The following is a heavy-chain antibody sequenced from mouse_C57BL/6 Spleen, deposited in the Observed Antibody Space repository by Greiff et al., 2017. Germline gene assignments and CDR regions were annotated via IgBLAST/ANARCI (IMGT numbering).Heavy chain of an antibody. CDR3: AKNRDGYPDD. Sequence: VQLQQSGPGLVQPSQSLSITCTVSGFSLTSYGVHWVRQSPGKGLEWLGVIWRGGSTAYYAAFLSSLSITKDNSRSQVFFKMNNLQADDTAIYYCAKNRDGYPDDWGQGTTLTVSS. D-gene: IGHD2-3*01. J-gene: IGHJ2*01. CDR2: IWRGGST. CDR1: GFSLTSYG. V-gene: IGHV2-5*01.